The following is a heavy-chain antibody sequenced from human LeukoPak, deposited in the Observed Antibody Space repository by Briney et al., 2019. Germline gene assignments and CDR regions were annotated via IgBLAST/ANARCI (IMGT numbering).Heavy chain of an antibody. V-gene: IGHV3-23*01. CDR3: AKDATDYYDSSGYYPVQFDY. Sequence: GGSLRLSCAGSGFTFSSYAMSWVRQAPGKGLEWVSAITGSGGNTYHADSVKGRFTISRDNSKNTLYLQMNSLRAEDTAVYYCAKDATDYYDSSGYYPVQFDYWGQGTLVTVSS. CDR2: ITGSGGNT. CDR1: GFTFSSYA. D-gene: IGHD3-22*01. J-gene: IGHJ4*02.